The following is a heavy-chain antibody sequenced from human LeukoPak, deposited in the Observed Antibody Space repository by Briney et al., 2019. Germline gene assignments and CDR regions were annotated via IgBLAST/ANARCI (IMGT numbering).Heavy chain of an antibody. V-gene: IGHV5-51*01. J-gene: IGHJ4*02. Sequence: GESLQISCQGSGYSFTSYWIGWVRQMPGKGLEWMGIIHPGDSDTRYSPSFQGQVTISADKSISTAYVQWSSLRASDTAMYYCARQALGYCSGGNCYSDYWGQGTLVSVSS. CDR3: ARQALGYCSGGNCYSDY. D-gene: IGHD2-15*01. CDR1: GYSFTSYW. CDR2: IHPGDSDT.